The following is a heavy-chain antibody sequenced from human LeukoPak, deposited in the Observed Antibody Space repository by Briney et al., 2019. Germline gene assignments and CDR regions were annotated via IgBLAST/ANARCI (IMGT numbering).Heavy chain of an antibody. CDR1: GFTLSSYG. D-gene: IGHD3-16*01. V-gene: IGHV3-33*06. Sequence: GGSLRLSCAASGFTLSSYGMHWVRQAPGKGLEWVAVIWYDGSNKYYADSVKGRFTISRDNSKNTLYLQMNSLRAEDTAVYYCAKGTITFGGAYYFDYWGQGTLVTVSS. CDR2: IWYDGSNK. J-gene: IGHJ4*02. CDR3: AKGTITFGGAYYFDY.